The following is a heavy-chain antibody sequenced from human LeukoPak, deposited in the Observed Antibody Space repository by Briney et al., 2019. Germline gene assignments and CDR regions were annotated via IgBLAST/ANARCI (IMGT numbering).Heavy chain of an antibody. D-gene: IGHD2-2*01. CDR2: IYYSGRT. CDR1: GGSISSGDYY. V-gene: IGHV4-30-4*01. Sequence: SSETLSLTCTVSGGSISSGDYYWSWIRQPPGKGLEWIGYIYYSGRTYYNPSLKRRVTISVDTSKNQFSLKLSSVTAADTAVYYCARSQSSTSESPLGFDPWGQGTLVTVSS. CDR3: ARSQSSTSESPLGFDP. J-gene: IGHJ5*02.